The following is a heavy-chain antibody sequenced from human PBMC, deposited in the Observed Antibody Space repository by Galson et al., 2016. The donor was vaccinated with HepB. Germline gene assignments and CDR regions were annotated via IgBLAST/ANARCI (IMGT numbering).Heavy chain of an antibody. V-gene: IGHV1-69*13. CDR3: VGSSGGFDL. Sequence: SVKVSCKASGGAFSSHTLNWVRQAPGQGGLEWMGENDPVTGAPNYAQHLQGRVTIMADESTSTAYMELRGLSSEDTGTYYCVGSSGGFDLWGQGTMVTVSS. CDR1: GGAFSSHT. D-gene: IGHD5-12*01. CDR2: NDPVTGAP. J-gene: IGHJ3*01.